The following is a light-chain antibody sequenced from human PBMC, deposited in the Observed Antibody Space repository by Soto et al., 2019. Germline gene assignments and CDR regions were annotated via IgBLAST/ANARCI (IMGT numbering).Light chain of an antibody. J-gene: IGKJ1*01. CDR2: AAS. CDR1: QSISNH. CDR3: QQSYSSPPT. Sequence: DIQMTHSPSSLSASVKDIVIITCRASQSISNHLNWYQQKPGKAPKLLIFAASSLQSGVPSRFSGSRSGPDFTLTISSLQPEDFATYYCQQSYSSPPTFGQGTKVDIK. V-gene: IGKV1-39*01.